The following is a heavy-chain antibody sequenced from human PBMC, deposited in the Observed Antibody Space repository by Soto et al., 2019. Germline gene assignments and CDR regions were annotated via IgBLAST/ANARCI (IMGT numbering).Heavy chain of an antibody. V-gene: IGHV3-48*03. CDR2: ISSSGSTI. CDR3: ARGGSSGWYYYGMDV. J-gene: IGHJ6*02. Sequence: GGSLRLSCVASGIEFSNYAMSWVRQAPGKGLEWVSYISSSGSTIYYAGSVKGRFIISRDNAKNSLYLQMNSLRAEDTAVYYCARGGSSGWYYYGMDVWGQGPTVTVSS. D-gene: IGHD6-19*01. CDR1: GIEFSNYA.